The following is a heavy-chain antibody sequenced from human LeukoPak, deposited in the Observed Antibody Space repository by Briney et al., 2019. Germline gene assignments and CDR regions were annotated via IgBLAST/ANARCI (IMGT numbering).Heavy chain of an antibody. Sequence: PSETLSLTCAVSGGSISSYYWSWIRQPPGKGLEWIGYIYTSGSTNYNPSLKSRVTISVDTSKNQFSLKLSSVTAADTAVYYCARSYYDFWSGYYQLGYMDVWGKGTTVTVPS. CDR2: IYTSGST. D-gene: IGHD3-3*01. J-gene: IGHJ6*03. CDR1: GGSISSYY. CDR3: ARSYYDFWSGYYQLGYMDV. V-gene: IGHV4-4*09.